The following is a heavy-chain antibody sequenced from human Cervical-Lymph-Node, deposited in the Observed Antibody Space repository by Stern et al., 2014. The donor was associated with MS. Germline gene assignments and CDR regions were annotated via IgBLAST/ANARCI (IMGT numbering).Heavy chain of an antibody. CDR3: ARIPPGYSVAWDWYFDL. Sequence: QITLKVSGPVLVKPTETLTLTCTVSGFSLSNARMGVSWIRQPPGKHLEWLAHIFSNDEKSYSTSLKSRLTISKDTSKSQVVLTMTNMDPVDTATYYCARIPPGYSVAWDWYFDLWGRGTLVTVSS. J-gene: IGHJ2*01. D-gene: IGHD6-13*01. CDR1: GFSLSNARMG. CDR2: IFSNDEK. V-gene: IGHV2-26*01.